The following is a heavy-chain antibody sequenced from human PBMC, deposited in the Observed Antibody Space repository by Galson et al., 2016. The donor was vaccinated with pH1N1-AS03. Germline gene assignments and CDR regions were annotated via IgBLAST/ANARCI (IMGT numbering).Heavy chain of an antibody. CDR3: AKEGGYRSSSVFEY. CDR2: ISWNGFNT. CDR1: GFTFNEYA. Sequence: SLRLSCAASGFTFNEYAMHWVRQSPGKGLEWVSGISWNGFNTDYGDSVKGRFTISRDNARNSLFLQMDSLRPEATALYYCAKEGGYRSSSVFEYWGQGTLVTVSA. J-gene: IGHJ4*02. D-gene: IGHD6-6*01. V-gene: IGHV3-9*01.